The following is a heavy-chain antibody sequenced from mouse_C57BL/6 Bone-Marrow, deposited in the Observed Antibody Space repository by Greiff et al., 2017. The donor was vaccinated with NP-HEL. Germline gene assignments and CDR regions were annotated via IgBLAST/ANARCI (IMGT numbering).Heavy chain of an antibody. CDR2: IDPENGDT. J-gene: IGHJ3*01. V-gene: IGHV14-4*01. CDR1: GFNIKDDY. CDR3: TTPDSSGLFAY. D-gene: IGHD3-2*02. Sequence: EVQLVESGAELVRPGASVKLSCTASGFNIKDDYMHWVKQRPEQGLEWIGWIDPENGDTEYASKFQGKATITADTSSNTAYLQLSSLTSEDTAVYYCTTPDSSGLFAYWGQGTLVTVSA.